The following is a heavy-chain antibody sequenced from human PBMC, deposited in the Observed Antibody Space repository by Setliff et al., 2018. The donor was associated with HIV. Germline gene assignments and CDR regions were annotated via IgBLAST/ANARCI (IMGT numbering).Heavy chain of an antibody. CDR1: GYTFTNYA. V-gene: IGHV1-3*01. Sequence: GASVKVSCKASGYTFTNYAMHWVRQAPGQRLEWMGWINAGNGDTKYSQKFQGRVTFTWDTSASTAYMELSSLRSEDTALYYCARDSGDDYSDYYYYSMDVWGQGTTVTVSS. CDR2: INAGNGDT. J-gene: IGHJ6*02. D-gene: IGHD4-4*01. CDR3: ARDSGDDYSDYYYYSMDV.